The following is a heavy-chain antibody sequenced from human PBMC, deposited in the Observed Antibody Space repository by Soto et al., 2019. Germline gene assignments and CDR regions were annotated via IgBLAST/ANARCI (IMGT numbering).Heavy chain of an antibody. J-gene: IGHJ6*02. CDR1: GGSFSGYY. V-gene: IGHV4-34*01. D-gene: IGHD3-10*01. Sequence: PSETLSLTCAVYGGSFSGYYWSWIRQPPGKGLEWIGEINHSGSTNYNPSLKSRVTISVDTSKNQFSLKLSSVTAADTAVYYCAGGLWFGELSSYVMAVWGQGTRSPSP. CDR2: INHSGST. CDR3: AGGLWFGELSSYVMAV.